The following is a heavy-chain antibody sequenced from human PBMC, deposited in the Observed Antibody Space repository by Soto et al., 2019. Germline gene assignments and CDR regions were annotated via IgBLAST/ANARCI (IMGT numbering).Heavy chain of an antibody. Sequence: QLQLQESGPGLIKPSETLSLTCSVSGDSISSSSYYWGWIRQPPGKGLEWIGSIYYSGSTYYNPSLKSRVTISVETSKNRFSLKLSSVTAADTAVYYCARQFTDGGNPFDYWGQGTLVTVSS. CDR1: GDSISSSSYY. CDR3: ARQFTDGGNPFDY. D-gene: IGHD2-15*01. CDR2: IYYSGST. J-gene: IGHJ4*02. V-gene: IGHV4-39*01.